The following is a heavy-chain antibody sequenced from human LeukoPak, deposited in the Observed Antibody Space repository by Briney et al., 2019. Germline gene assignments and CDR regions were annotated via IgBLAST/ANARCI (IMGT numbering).Heavy chain of an antibody. CDR3: ARESLLRYFDWLVDAFDI. CDR2: INHSGST. V-gene: IGHV4-34*01. CDR1: GGSFSGYY. J-gene: IGHJ3*02. D-gene: IGHD3-9*01. Sequence: PSETLSLTCAVYGGSFSGYYWSWIRQPPGKGLEWIGEINHSGSTNYNPSLKSRVTISVDTSKNQFSLKLSSVTAADTAVYYCARESLLRYFDWLVDAFDIWGQGTMVTVSS.